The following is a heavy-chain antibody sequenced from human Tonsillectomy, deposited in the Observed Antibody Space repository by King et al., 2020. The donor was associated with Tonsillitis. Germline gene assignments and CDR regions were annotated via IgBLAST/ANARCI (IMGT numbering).Heavy chain of an antibody. V-gene: IGHV1-2*02. CDR2: INPNSGVT. Sequence: QLVQSGAEVKKPGASVKVSCKASGYTFTGYYMHWVRQAPGQGLEWMGWINPNSGVTNYAQKFQGRVTMTRDTSISTAYMDLNSLRSDDTAVYYCATGGVTTTFDYWGQGTLVTVSS. J-gene: IGHJ4*02. D-gene: IGHD5-12*01. CDR1: GYTFTGYY. CDR3: ATGGVTTTFDY.